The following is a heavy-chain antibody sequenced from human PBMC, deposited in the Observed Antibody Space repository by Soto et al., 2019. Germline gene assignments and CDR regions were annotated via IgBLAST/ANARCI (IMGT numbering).Heavy chain of an antibody. CDR2: IKQDGSEK. J-gene: IGHJ4*02. D-gene: IGHD4-17*01. CDR3: ARDLASTTIPNY. V-gene: IGHV3-7*04. Sequence: EVQLVESGGGLVQPGESLRLSCAASGFTFSSYWMSWVRQAPGKGLEWVANIKQDGSEKYYVDSVKGRFTISRDNAKNSRYLQMNRLRAEDTAVYYCARDLASTTIPNYWGQGTLVTVSS. CDR1: GFTFSSYW.